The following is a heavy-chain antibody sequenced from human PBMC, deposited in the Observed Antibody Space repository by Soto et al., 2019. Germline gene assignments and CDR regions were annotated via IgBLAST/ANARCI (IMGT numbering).Heavy chain of an antibody. CDR2: IYYSGST. Sequence: PSETLSLTCTVSGGSISSYYWSWIRQPPGKGLEWIGYIYYSGSTNYNPSLKSRVTISVDTSKNQFSLKLSSVTAAYTAVYYCARHRGYYDFWEGFDPWGQGTTVTVSS. J-gene: IGHJ6*02. V-gene: IGHV4-59*08. CDR3: ARHRGYYDFWEGFDP. D-gene: IGHD3-3*01. CDR1: GGSISSYY.